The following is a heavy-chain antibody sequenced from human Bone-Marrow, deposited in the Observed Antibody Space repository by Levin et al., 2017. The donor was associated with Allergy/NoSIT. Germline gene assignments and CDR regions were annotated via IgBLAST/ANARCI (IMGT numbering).Heavy chain of an antibody. CDR2: ITNSGDTK. CDR1: GFTFSSYE. D-gene: IGHD6-25*01. Sequence: GASVKVSCAASGFTFSSYEMNWVRQAPGKGLEWLSYITNSGDTKYYAGSVKGRFTTSRDNAKNSLYLQMDSLRAKDTALYYCAREAVAAGGDALDLWGQGTMVTVSS. J-gene: IGHJ3*01. CDR3: AREAVAAGGDALDL. V-gene: IGHV3-48*03.